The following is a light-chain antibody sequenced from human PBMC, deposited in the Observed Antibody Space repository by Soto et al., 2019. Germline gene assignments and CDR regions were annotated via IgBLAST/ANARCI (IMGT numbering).Light chain of an antibody. V-gene: IGKV1-39*01. J-gene: IGKJ1*01. Sequence: DIQMTQSPSSLSASVGDRVTITCRASQGISTYLNWYQQKPGKAPKVLIYAASSLQSGVPSRFSGSGSETDFTLTISSLQPEDFATYSCQQSNSITWTFGQATKVDIK. CDR1: QGISTY. CDR2: AAS. CDR3: QQSNSITWT.